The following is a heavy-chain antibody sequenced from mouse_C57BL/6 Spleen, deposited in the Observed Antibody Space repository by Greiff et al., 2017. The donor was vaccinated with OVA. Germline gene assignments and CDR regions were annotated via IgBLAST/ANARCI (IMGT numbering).Heavy chain of an antibody. Sequence: EVQLVESVAELVRPGASVKLSCTASGFTITNTYMHWVKQRPEQGLEWIGRIDPAHGNTKYAPKFQGKATITADTSSNTAYLQLSRLTSEDTAIYYGARSGALDYYAMDYWGQGTSVTVSS. V-gene: IGHV14-3*01. J-gene: IGHJ4*01. CDR2: IDPAHGNT. CDR3: ARSGALDYYAMDY. CDR1: GFTITNTY. D-gene: IGHD3-1*01.